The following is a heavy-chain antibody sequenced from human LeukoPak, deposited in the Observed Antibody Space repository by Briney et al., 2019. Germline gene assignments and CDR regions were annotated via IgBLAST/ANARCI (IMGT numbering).Heavy chain of an antibody. CDR1: GLAFSAYW. CDR2: INEDATTI. J-gene: IGHJ4*02. CDR3: VRDLVFVWTPGDDFDF. V-gene: IGHV3-74*01. D-gene: IGHD3-16*01. Sequence: GGSRGLSGAASGLAFSAYWMHWVRQAPGKGLEWVARINEDATTISYADSVKGRFIISRDNTKKSLYLQMNNLSAEDTAVYYCVRDLVFVWTPGDDFDFWGQGTLVIVSS.